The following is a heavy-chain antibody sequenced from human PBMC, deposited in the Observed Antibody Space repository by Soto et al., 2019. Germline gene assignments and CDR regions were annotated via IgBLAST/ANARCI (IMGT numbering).Heavy chain of an antibody. CDR1: GYTFTGYY. V-gene: IGHV1-2*04. J-gene: IGHJ6*02. D-gene: IGHD1-26*01. CDR2: INPNSGGT. CDR3: ARENTSSIVGATGPLYYYYGMDV. Sequence: ASVKVSCKASGYTFTGYYMHWVRQAPGQGLEWMGWINPNSGGTNYAQKFQGWVTMTRDTSISTAYMELSRLRSDDTAVYYCARENTSSIVGATGPLYYYYGMDVCGQGPTVTVSS.